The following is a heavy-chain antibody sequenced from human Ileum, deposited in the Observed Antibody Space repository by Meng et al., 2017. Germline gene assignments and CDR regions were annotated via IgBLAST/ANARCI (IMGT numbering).Heavy chain of an antibody. CDR3: ARDEGSTDSFDI. J-gene: IGHJ3*02. CDR2: INPHSGGT. D-gene: IGHD2-2*01. V-gene: IGHV1-2*06. Sequence: QVQLVQSGAEVKKPGASVKVSCKASGYTFTGYYMHWVRQAPGQGLEWKGRINPHSGGTNYAQKFQGRVTLTRDTSISTAYMELSRLRSDDTALYYCARDEGSTDSFDIWGQGTLVTVSS. CDR1: GYTFTGYY.